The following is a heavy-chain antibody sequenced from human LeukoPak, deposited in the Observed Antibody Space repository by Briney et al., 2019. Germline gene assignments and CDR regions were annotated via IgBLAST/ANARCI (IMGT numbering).Heavy chain of an antibody. CDR1: GGSVSTDH. J-gene: IGHJ3*02. D-gene: IGHD3-10*01. CDR2: FYSDGST. CDR3: ASSGYYGSGSPDAFDI. V-gene: IGHV4-59*02. Sequence: DPSETLSLFCSVFGGSVSTDHWNWIRQPPGKGLEWIGTFYSDGSTSYNPSLKSRVTMSVDTSMNQFSLKLSSVTAADTAVYYCASSGYYGSGSPDAFDIWGQGTMVTVSS.